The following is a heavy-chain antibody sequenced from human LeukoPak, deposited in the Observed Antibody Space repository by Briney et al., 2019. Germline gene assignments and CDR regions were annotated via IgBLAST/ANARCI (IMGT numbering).Heavy chain of an antibody. J-gene: IGHJ6*03. CDR1: GYSFTSYW. V-gene: IGHV5-51*01. D-gene: IGHD5-18*01. CDR3: ARVWDTALYYYYMDV. CDR2: IYPGDSDT. Sequence: GESLKISCKGSGYSFTSYWIGWVRQMPGKGLEWMWIIYPGDSDTRYSPSFQGQVTISADKSISTAYLQWSSLKASDTATYYCARVWDTALYYYYMDVWGKGTTVTVSS.